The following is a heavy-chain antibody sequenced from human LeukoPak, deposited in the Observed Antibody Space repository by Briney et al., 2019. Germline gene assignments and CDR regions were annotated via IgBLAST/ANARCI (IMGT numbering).Heavy chain of an antibody. D-gene: IGHD3-16*01. V-gene: IGHV3-15*01. CDR1: GFTFSNAW. Sequence: GGSLRLSCAASGFTFSNAWMNWVRQAPGKGLEWVGRIKGKLDGWTIAYAAPVKGRFTISKDDSKNTLYLQMNSLKTEDTAVYYCTTGVLIGGWGQGTLVTVSS. CDR3: TTGVLIGG. J-gene: IGHJ4*02. CDR2: IKGKLDGWTI.